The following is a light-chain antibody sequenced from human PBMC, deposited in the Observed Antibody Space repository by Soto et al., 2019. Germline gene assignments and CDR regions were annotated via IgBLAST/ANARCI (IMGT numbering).Light chain of an antibody. CDR1: SSDVGGYNY. CDR3: SSYTSSSTLFYV. CDR2: DVS. Sequence: QSALTQPASVSGPPGQSITVSCTGPSSDVGGYNYVSWYQQHPGKAPKLMIYDVSNRPSGVSNRFSGSKSGNTASLTISGLQAEDEADYYCSSYTSSSTLFYVFGTGTKVTVL. J-gene: IGLJ1*01. V-gene: IGLV2-14*01.